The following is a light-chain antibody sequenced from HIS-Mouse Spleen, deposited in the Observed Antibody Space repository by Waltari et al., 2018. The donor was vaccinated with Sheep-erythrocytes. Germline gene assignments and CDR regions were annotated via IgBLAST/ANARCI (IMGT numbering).Light chain of an antibody. CDR1: SSDVGGYNY. Sequence: QSALTQPRSVSGSPGQSVTISCTGTSSDVGGYNYVSWYQQNPGKAPKLMIYDVSKRPSGVPDRFSGSKSGNTASLTISELQAEDEADYYCCSYAGSYNHVFATGTKV. CDR2: DVS. J-gene: IGLJ1*01. CDR3: CSYAGSYNHV. V-gene: IGLV2-11*01.